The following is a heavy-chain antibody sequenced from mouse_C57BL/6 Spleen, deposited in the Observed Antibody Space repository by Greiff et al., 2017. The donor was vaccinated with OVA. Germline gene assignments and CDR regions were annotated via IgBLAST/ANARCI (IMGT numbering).Heavy chain of an antibody. CDR1: GFSINSDCY. Sequence: EVQLQQSGPSLVRPSQTLSLTCTVTGFSINSDCYWIWIRQFPGNKLEYIGYTFYSGITYYNPSLESRTYITRDTSKNQFSLKLSSVTTEDTATYYCARGLRVYYAMDYWGQGTSVTVSS. CDR2: TFYSGIT. CDR3: ARGLRVYYAMDY. V-gene: IGHV3-3*01. J-gene: IGHJ4*01.